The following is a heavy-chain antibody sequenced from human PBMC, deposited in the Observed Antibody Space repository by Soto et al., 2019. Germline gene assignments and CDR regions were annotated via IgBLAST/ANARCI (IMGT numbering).Heavy chain of an antibody. CDR1: GYSFTSYW. D-gene: IGHD6-13*01. Sequence: EVQLVQSGAEVKKPGESLKISCKGSGYSFTSYWIGWVRQMPGKGLEWMGIIYPGDSDTRYSPSFQGQVTISADKSISTAYLQWSSLKASDTAMYYCARQPAAAGTSLNWFDPWGQGTLVTVSS. CDR3: ARQPAAAGTSLNWFDP. CDR2: IYPGDSDT. V-gene: IGHV5-51*01. J-gene: IGHJ5*02.